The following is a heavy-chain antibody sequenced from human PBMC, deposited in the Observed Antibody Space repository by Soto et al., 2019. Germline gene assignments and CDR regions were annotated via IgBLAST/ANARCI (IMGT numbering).Heavy chain of an antibody. CDR2: ISVYNGNT. D-gene: IGHD1-26*01. Sequence: ASVKVSCKASGYTFTSYTISWVRQAPGQGLEWMGWISVYNGNTNYAQKVQGRVTMTTDTSTSTACMELRSLRSDDTAVYYCARIGRSYWADYWGQGTLVTVSS. V-gene: IGHV1-18*01. CDR3: ARIGRSYWADY. CDR1: GYTFTSYT. J-gene: IGHJ4*02.